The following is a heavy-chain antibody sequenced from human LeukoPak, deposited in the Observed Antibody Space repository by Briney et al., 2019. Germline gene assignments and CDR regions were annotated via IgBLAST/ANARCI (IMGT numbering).Heavy chain of an antibody. J-gene: IGHJ4*02. CDR3: AKWSGNRPLYYFDY. V-gene: IGHV3-30*18. D-gene: IGHD3-3*01. Sequence: GTSLRLSCATSGFTFTCCGMHWVRQASGKGLEWVAAISSSDGSSKYYADSVKGRFTISRDNSKNTVYLQMNSLRADDTAVYYCAKWSGNRPLYYFDYWGQGTLVTVSS. CDR2: ISSSDGSSK. CDR1: GFTFTCCG.